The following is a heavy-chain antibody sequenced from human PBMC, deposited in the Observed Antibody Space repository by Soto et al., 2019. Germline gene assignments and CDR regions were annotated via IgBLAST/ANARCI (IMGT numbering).Heavy chain of an antibody. V-gene: IGHV4-30-4*01. CDR2: IYYSGST. Sequence: TLSLTCTVSGGCISSGDYYWSWIRQPPGKGLEWIGYIYYSGSTYYNPSLESRVTISVDTSKNQFSLKLDSVTAADTAVYYCARSDGRYWGQGTLVTVSS. CDR1: GGCISSGDYY. CDR3: ARSDGRY. J-gene: IGHJ4*02.